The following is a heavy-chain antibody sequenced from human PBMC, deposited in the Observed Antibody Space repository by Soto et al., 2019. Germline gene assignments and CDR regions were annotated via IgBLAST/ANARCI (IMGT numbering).Heavy chain of an antibody. J-gene: IGHJ5*02. CDR2: INPNSGGT. V-gene: IGHV1-2*04. D-gene: IGHD3-3*01. CDR1: GYTLASYA. CDR3: ARDQNYDFWSGHENWFDP. Sequence: ASVKVSCKDSGYTLASYARHWVRQAPGQRLEWMGWINPNSGGTNYAQKFQGWVTMTRDTSISTAYMELSRLRSDDTAVYYCARDQNYDFWSGHENWFDPWGQGTLVTVSS.